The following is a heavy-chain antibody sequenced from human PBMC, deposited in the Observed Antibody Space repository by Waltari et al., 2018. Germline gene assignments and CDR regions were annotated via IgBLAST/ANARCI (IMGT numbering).Heavy chain of an antibody. CDR3: ARDRGRGLYLDT. CDR2: VLGSGRT. Sequence: QLQLQESGPGLVKPSGTLSLICAVSGDSMSNYWWSWVRQSPGRCLEWIGQVLGSGRTNYNPSFASRVTISLDTSTYQFALKMTAATAADTALYYCARDRGRGLYLDTWGQGILVTVSP. J-gene: IGHJ4*02. D-gene: IGHD2-15*01. CDR1: GDSMSNYW. V-gene: IGHV4-4*02.